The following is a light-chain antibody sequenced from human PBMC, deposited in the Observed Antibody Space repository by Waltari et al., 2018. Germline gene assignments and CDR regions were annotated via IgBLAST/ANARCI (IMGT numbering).Light chain of an antibody. Sequence: QSVLTQPPSASGTPGQRVTISCSGSSSKIGSNTVYWYQQLPGTAPKLRIYINNQRPPGSPDRFYGSKSGTSASLAISGLQSEDDGDYYGADWDDSLNGYVFGTGTKVTVL. CDR2: INN. CDR3: ADWDDSLNGYV. V-gene: IGLV1-44*01. CDR1: SSKIGSNT. J-gene: IGLJ1*01.